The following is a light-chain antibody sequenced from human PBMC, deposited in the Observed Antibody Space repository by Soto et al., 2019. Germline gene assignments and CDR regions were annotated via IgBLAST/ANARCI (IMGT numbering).Light chain of an antibody. Sequence: QSVLTQPASVSGSPGQSITISCTGTSSDIGNYDFVSWYQQVPGTAPKAMIYEVSSRPSGVSNRFSGSKSGNTASLTISGLQAEDEAYYYCRSYTTSDSFILFGGGTKVTVL. CDR1: SSDIGNYDF. V-gene: IGLV2-14*01. CDR3: RSYTTSDSFIL. J-gene: IGLJ2*01. CDR2: EVS.